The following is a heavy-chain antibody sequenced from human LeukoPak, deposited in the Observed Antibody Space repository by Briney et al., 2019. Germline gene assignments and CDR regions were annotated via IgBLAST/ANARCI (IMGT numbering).Heavy chain of an antibody. V-gene: IGHV4-31*03. CDR1: GGSIASSAYY. CDR3: AREMVCRLFDY. CDR2: IYHIGNT. J-gene: IGHJ4*02. D-gene: IGHD2-8*01. Sequence: SETLSLTCTVSGGSIASSAYYWSWIRPQPGKGVEWIGYIYHIGNTHYNPSLRSRLTISVDTSTNKFSPKLSSVTAADTAVYFCAREMVCRLFDYWGQGTLVTVSS.